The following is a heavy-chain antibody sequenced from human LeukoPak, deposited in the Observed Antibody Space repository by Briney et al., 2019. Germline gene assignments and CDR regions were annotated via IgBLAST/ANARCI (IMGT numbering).Heavy chain of an antibody. CDR1: GFTFSSYW. CDR3: VTGAGGMDY. Sequence: GGSLRLSCAASGFTFSSYWMSWVRQAPGKGLEWVANIKQDGSEQHYVDSVKGRFTISRDNAKSSLYLQMNSLRDEDTAVYYCVTGAGGMDYWGQGALVTVSS. CDR2: IKQDGSEQ. J-gene: IGHJ4*02. D-gene: IGHD3-16*01. V-gene: IGHV3-7*05.